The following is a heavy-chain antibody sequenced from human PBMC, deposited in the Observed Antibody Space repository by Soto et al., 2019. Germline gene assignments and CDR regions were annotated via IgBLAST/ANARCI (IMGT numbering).Heavy chain of an antibody. CDR2: IYPGDSDT. D-gene: IGHD6-13*01. CDR1: GYSFTGYW. Sequence: GESLKISCKGSGYSFTGYWIGWVRQMPGKGLEWMGIIYPGDSDTRYSPSFQGQVTISADKSISTAYLQWSSLKASDTAMYYCARSAAAAGTLDYYYYGMDVWGQGTTVTVSS. J-gene: IGHJ6*02. CDR3: ARSAAAAGTLDYYYYGMDV. V-gene: IGHV5-51*01.